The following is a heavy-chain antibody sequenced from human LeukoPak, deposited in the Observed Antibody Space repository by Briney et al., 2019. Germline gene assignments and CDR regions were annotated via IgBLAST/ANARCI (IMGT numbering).Heavy chain of an antibody. V-gene: IGHV3-21*04. Sequence: GGSLRLSCAASGFTFSSYSTNWVRQAPGKGLEWVSSISGRSDSIYYADLGKGRFTISRDNAKNSVYLQVNSLRAEDTAVYYCSLWFGEPRAFDFRGQGTMVTVSS. D-gene: IGHD3-10*01. CDR2: ISGRSDSI. CDR3: SLWFGEPRAFDF. J-gene: IGHJ3*01. CDR1: GFTFSSYS.